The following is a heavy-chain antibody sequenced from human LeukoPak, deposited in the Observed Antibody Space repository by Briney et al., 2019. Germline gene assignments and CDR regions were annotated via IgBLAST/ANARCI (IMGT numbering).Heavy chain of an antibody. D-gene: IGHD2-2*01. Sequence: GESLKISCKGSGYSFASYWIAWVRQMPGKGLEWMGVIYPGNSDITYSPSFQGQVTISADKSVSTAYLHWSSLKASDTAIYYCARHLSSITSCPNYWGQRTLVTVSS. V-gene: IGHV5-51*01. CDR3: ARHLSSITSCPNY. CDR1: GYSFASYW. CDR2: IYPGNSDI. J-gene: IGHJ4*02.